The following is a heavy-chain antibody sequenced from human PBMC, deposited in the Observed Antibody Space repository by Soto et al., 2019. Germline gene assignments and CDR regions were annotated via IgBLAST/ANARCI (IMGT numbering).Heavy chain of an antibody. D-gene: IGHD3-3*01. CDR3: ATGNVDSMLES. CDR2: IYYSGSI. V-gene: IGHV4-59*12. Sequence: PSETLSLTCTVSGGSISSYYWSWIRQPPGKGLEWIGYIYYSGSINYNPSLKSRVTISVDTSKNQFSLKLSSVTAADTAVYFCATGNVDSMLESWGRGTLVTVSS. CDR1: GGSISSYY. J-gene: IGHJ4*02.